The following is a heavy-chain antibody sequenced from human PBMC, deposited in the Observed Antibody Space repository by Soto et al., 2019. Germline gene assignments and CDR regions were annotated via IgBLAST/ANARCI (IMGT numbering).Heavy chain of an antibody. CDR3: AKDIDVAAAGDYFDY. CDR2: ISYDGSNK. D-gene: IGHD6-13*01. CDR1: GVTFCIYG. J-gene: IGHJ4*02. V-gene: IGHV3-30*18. Sequence: HGWSTGLSCAASGVTFCIYGVHWVRQAPGKGLEWVAVISYDGSNKYYADSVKGRFTISRDNSKNTLYLQMNSLRAEDTALYYCAKDIDVAAAGDYFDYWGQGTLVTVSS.